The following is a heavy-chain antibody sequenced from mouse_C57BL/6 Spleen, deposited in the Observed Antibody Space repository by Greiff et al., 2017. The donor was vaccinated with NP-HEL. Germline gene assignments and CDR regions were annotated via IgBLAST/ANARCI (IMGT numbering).Heavy chain of an antibody. D-gene: IGHD2-5*01. J-gene: IGHJ3*01. CDR1: GYAFSSSW. Sequence: QVQLKESGPELVKPGASVKISCKASGYAFSSSWMNWVKQRPGKGLEWIGRIYPGDGDTNYNGKFKGKATLTADKSSSTAYMQLSSLTSEDSAVYFCARVGYSNPFAYWGQGTLVTVSA. V-gene: IGHV1-82*01. CDR3: ARVGYSNPFAY. CDR2: IYPGDGDT.